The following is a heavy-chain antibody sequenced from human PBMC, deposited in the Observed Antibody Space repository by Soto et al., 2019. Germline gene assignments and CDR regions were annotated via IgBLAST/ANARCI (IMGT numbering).Heavy chain of an antibody. Sequence: QVQLVQSGAEVKEPGSAVKVSCKAPADSFSSYGISWVRQAPGQGLEWMGGIIPIFGTTNYAEKFQGRVTITADESTNTAYMELSSLRSEDTALYYCARVFPDGWVEPGVVLGYLDTWGRGTLVTFSS. J-gene: IGHJ4*02. CDR1: ADSFSSYG. CDR3: ARVFPDGWVEPGVVLGYLDT. CDR2: IIPIFGTT. V-gene: IGHV1-69*01. D-gene: IGHD3-3*01.